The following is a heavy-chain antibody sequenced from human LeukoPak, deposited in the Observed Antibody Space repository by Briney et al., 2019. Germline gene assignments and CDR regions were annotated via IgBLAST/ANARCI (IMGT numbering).Heavy chain of an antibody. D-gene: IGHD1-26*01. CDR3: ARGGSPVGATNDY. J-gene: IGHJ4*02. CDR2: INHSGST. CDR1: GGSFSGYY. V-gene: IGHV4-34*01. Sequence: SETLSLTCAVYGGSFSGYYWSWIRQPPGKGLEWIGEINHSGSTNYNPSLKSRVTISVDTSKNQFSLTLSSVTAADTAAYYCARGGSPVGATNDYWGQGTLVTVSS.